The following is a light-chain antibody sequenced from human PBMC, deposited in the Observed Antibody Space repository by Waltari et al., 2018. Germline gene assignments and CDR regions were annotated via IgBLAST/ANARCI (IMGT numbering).Light chain of an antibody. CDR2: KDT. J-gene: IGLJ2*01. CDR3: QSADTDFANHVL. CDR1: ALPKLY. V-gene: IGLV3-25*03. Sequence: SYDLTQPPSVSVSPEQTARITCSGNALPKLYSYWYQQKPGQAPLLLIYKDTQRASGIPERFSGSTSGTTVTLTISGVQAEDAADYYCQSADTDFANHVLFGGGTQLTVL.